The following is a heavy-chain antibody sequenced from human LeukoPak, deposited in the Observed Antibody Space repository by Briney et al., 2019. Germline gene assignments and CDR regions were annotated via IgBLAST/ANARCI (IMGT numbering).Heavy chain of an antibody. J-gene: IGHJ6*02. CDR1: GFSFSNAW. V-gene: IGHV3-53*01. CDR2: IYSGDST. Sequence: GGSLRLSCAASGFSFSNAWMNWVRQAPGKGLECVAAIYSGDSTYYPDSVKGRFSISRDNSKNTLYLQMSSLRAEDTAIYYCVGRPYYYYGMDVWGQGTTVTVSS. CDR3: VGRPYYYYGMDV.